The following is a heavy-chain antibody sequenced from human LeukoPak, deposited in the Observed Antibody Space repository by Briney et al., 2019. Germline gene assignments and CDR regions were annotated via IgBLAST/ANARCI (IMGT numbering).Heavy chain of an antibody. V-gene: IGHV4-34*01. D-gene: IGHD3-9*01. Sequence: GSLRLPCAASGFTFSSYWMSWVRQPPGKGLEWIGEINHSGSTNYNPSLKSRVTISVDTSKNQFSLKLSSVTAADTAVYYCARTDYDILTGSGDAFDIWGQGTMVTVSS. J-gene: IGHJ3*02. CDR3: ARTDYDILTGSGDAFDI. CDR1: GFTFSSYW. CDR2: INHSGST.